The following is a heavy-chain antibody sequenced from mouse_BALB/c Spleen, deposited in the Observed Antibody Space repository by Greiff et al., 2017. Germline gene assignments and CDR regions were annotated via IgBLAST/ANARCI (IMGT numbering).Heavy chain of an antibody. CDR1: GFTFSSYG. CDR2: ISSGGSYT. CDR3: ARQEYYYGSSYEAMDY. J-gene: IGHJ4*01. V-gene: IGHV5-6*01. Sequence: EVMLVESGGDLVKPGGSLKLSCAASGFTFSSYGMSWVRQTPDKRLEWVATISSGGSYTYYPDSVKGRFTISRDNAKNTLYLQMSSLKSEDTAMYYCARQEYYYGSSYEAMDYGGQGTSVTVSS. D-gene: IGHD1-1*01.